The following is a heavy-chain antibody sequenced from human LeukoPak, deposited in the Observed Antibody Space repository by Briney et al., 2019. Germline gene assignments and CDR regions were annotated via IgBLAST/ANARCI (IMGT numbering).Heavy chain of an antibody. V-gene: IGHV1-18*01. J-gene: IGHJ4*02. CDR1: GYTFTSYG. CDR2: ISAYNGNT. CDR3: ARDYSSGWRYFDY. D-gene: IGHD6-19*01. Sequence: ASVKVSCKASGYTFTSYGINWVRQAPGQGLEWMGWISAYNGNTNYAQKLQGRVTMTTDTSTSLVYMELRSLRSDDTAAYYCARDYSSGWRYFDYWGQGTLVTVSS.